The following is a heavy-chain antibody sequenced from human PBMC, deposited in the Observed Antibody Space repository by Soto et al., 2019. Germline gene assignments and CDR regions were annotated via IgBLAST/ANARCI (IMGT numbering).Heavy chain of an antibody. J-gene: IGHJ6*02. CDR3: ARMGVIPFYYYGMDV. CDR1: GFTVSSNY. Sequence: EVQLVESGGGLVQPGGSLRLSCAASGFTVSSNYMSWVRQAPGKGLEWVSVIYSGGSTYYADSVKGRFTISRDNSKNTLYLQMNSLRAEDTAVYYCARMGVIPFYYYGMDVCGQGTTVTVSS. D-gene: IGHD3-16*02. V-gene: IGHV3-66*01. CDR2: IYSGGST.